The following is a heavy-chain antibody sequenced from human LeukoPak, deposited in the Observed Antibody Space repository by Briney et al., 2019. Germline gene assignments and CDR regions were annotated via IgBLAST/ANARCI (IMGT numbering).Heavy chain of an antibody. Sequence: QTGGSLRLPCAASGFTFSSYWMNWVRQAPGKGLEWVANIKQDGSEKKYVDSVKGRFTISRDNAKNSLYLQMNSLRAEDTAMYYCMTASRSSSWPPPTWGQGTLVTVSS. CDR2: IKQDGSEK. CDR1: GFTFSSYW. J-gene: IGHJ5*02. D-gene: IGHD6-13*01. V-gene: IGHV3-7*01. CDR3: MTASRSSSWPPPT.